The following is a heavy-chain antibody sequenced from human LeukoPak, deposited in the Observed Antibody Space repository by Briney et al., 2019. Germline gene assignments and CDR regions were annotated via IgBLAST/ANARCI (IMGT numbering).Heavy chain of an antibody. D-gene: IGHD6-13*01. CDR1: GFTFSSYA. Sequence: GGSLRLSCAASGFTFSSYAMSWVRQAPGKGPEWVSVIYSGGSTYYADSVKGRFTISRDNSKNTLYLQMNSLRAEDTAVYYCARAGGIAAAGTPDLWGQGTLVTVSS. J-gene: IGHJ5*02. CDR3: ARAGGIAAAGTPDL. CDR2: IYSGGST. V-gene: IGHV3-66*01.